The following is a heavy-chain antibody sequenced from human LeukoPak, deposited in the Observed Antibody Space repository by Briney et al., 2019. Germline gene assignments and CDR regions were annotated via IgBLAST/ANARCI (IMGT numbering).Heavy chain of an antibody. J-gene: IGHJ4*02. CDR3: ARGYCSSTSCPSADFDY. Sequence: ASVKVSCKASGYTFTSYGISWVRQAPGQGLEWMGWISAYNGNTNYAQKLQGRVTVTTDTSTSTAYMELRSLRSDDTAVYYCARGYCSSTSCPSADFDYWGQGTLVTVSS. CDR1: GYTFTSYG. V-gene: IGHV1-18*04. D-gene: IGHD2-2*01. CDR2: ISAYNGNT.